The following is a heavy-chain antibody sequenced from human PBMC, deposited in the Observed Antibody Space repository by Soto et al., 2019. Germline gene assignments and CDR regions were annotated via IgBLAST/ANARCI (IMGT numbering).Heavy chain of an antibody. D-gene: IGHD6-19*01. J-gene: IGHJ4*01. CDR3: ARHPSIAVADFDY. Sequence: SGTLSLTCTVSCGSISSSSYYWGWIRQPPGKGLEWIGSIYYSGSTYYNPSLKSRVTISVDTSKNQFSLKLSSVTAADTAVYYCARHPSIAVADFDYWGHGTLVTVSS. V-gene: IGHV4-39*01. CDR1: CGSISSSSYY. CDR2: IYYSGST.